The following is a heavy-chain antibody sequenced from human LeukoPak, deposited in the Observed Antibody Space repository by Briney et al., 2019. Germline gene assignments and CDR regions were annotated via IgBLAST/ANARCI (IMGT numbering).Heavy chain of an antibody. CDR2: INPSGGST. V-gene: IGHV1-46*03. D-gene: IGHD2-21*01. Sequence: ASVKVSRKASGYTFTSYYMHWVRQAPGQGLEWMGIINPSGGSTSYAQKFQGRVTTTRVTSTSTVYMELRSLRSEDTAVYDCARAEMSGGDCHHWGQGTLVTVSS. CDR3: ARAEMSGGDCHH. J-gene: IGHJ4*02. CDR1: GYTFTSYY.